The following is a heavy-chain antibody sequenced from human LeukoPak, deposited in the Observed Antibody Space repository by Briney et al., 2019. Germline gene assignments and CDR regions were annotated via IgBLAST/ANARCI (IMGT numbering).Heavy chain of an antibody. D-gene: IGHD3-22*01. CDR3: ARQYYHDSSGGDY. V-gene: IGHV4-39*01. J-gene: IGHJ4*02. CDR2: IYYSGIT. Sequence: SEPLSPTCTVSGDSISTSSYYWGWIRQPPGKGLEWIGSIYYSGITYYNPSLKSRVTISIDTSKNQFSLKLSSVTAADTAMYYCARQYYHDSSGGDYWGQGALVTVSS. CDR1: GDSISTSSYY.